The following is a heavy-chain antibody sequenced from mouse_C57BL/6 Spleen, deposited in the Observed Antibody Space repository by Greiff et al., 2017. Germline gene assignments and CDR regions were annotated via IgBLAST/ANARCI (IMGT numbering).Heavy chain of an antibody. D-gene: IGHD3-2*02. V-gene: IGHV6-6*01. CDR2: IRNKANNTAT. CDR1: GFTFSDAW. CDR3: TREDSAGYDY. Sequence: DVMLVESGGGLVQPGGSMKLSCAASGFTFSDAWMDWVRQSPEKGLEWVAEIRNKANNTATYYAESVKGRFTRSRDDSTSSVYQQMNSLGAEGTVIYYCTREDSAGYDYWGQGTTLTVST. J-gene: IGHJ2*01.